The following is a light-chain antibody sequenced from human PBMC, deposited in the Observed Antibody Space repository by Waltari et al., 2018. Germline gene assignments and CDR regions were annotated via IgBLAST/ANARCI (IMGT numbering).Light chain of an antibody. CDR3: QQSYTSPPT. V-gene: IGKV1-39*01. Sequence: DIQMTQSPSSLSASIGDRVTISCRASQFVSSYLNWFQQKPGKAPKLLIYATASLQSGVPSRFSGAGAGTDFTLTISSLQPDDFATYYCQQSYTSPPTFGQGTNGEIK. CDR2: ATA. CDR1: QFVSSY. J-gene: IGKJ1*01.